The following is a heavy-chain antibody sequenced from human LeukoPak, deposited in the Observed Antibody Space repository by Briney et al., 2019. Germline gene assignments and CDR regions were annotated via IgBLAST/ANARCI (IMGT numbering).Heavy chain of an antibody. J-gene: IGHJ4*02. Sequence: SETLSLTCTVSGGSISNYYWSWIRQPPGKGLEWIGYINYSWSTNYNPSLKSRVTISVDTSKNQFSLKLSSVTAADTAVYCASSHPVSSTNEYYTPFDYWGQGTLVTVSS. V-gene: IGHV4-59*01. CDR3: ASSHPVSSTNEYYTPFDY. CDR1: GGSISNYY. D-gene: IGHD2-8*01. CDR2: INYSWST.